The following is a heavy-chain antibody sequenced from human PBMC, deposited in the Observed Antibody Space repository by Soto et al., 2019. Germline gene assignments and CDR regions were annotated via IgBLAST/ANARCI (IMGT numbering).Heavy chain of an antibody. D-gene: IGHD6-13*01. Sequence: GSLRLSCAASGFTFSSYAMNWVRQAPGKGLEWVSAVSGSGDSTYYGDSVKGRFTISRDNSKNTLYLQMNSLRAEDTAAYYCAKSRYSSTWYGMDVWGQGITVTVSS. CDR2: VSGSGDST. CDR1: GFTFSSYA. CDR3: AKSRYSSTWYGMDV. V-gene: IGHV3-23*01. J-gene: IGHJ6*02.